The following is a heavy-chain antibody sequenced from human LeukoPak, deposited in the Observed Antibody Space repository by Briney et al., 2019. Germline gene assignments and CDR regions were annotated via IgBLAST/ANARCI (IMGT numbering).Heavy chain of an antibody. V-gene: IGHV1-69*13. CDR3: ARVRDIVVVPSSPYGMDV. D-gene: IGHD2-2*01. CDR1: GGTFSSYA. Sequence: SVKVSCTASGGTFSSYAISWVRQAPGQGLEWMGGIIPIFCTANYAQKFQGRVTITADESTSTAYMELSSLRSEDTAVYYCARVRDIVVVPSSPYGMDVWGQGTTVTVSS. J-gene: IGHJ6*02. CDR2: IIPIFCTA.